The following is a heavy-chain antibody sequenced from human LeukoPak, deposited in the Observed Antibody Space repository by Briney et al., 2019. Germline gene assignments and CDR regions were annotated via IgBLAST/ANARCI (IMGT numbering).Heavy chain of an antibody. CDR2: IAYDGSNK. V-gene: IGHV3-30-3*01. J-gene: IGHJ4*02. CDR3: ARDRTDDGYSYGYSFDY. CDR1: GLTFSSYA. D-gene: IGHD5-18*01. Sequence: LSGGSLRLSCAASGLTFSSYAMGWVRKAPGKGLGGVAVIAYDGSNKYYADSVKGRFTISRDNSKNTLYLQMNSLRAEDTAVYYCARDRTDDGYSYGYSFDYWGQGTLVTVSS.